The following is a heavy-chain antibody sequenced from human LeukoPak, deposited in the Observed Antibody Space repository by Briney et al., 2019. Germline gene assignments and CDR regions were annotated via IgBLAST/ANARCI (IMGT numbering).Heavy chain of an antibody. J-gene: IGHJ4*02. CDR2: VSGSGSNT. CDR1: GLTFSSYA. CDR3: AKDLNGYYKAIDY. D-gene: IGHD3-9*01. V-gene: IGHV3-23*01. Sequence: GGSLRLSCAASGLTFSSYAMSWVRQAPGKGLEWVSSVSGSGSNTYYADSVKCRFTISRDNSKNTLQLQMNSLRAEDTAVYYCAKDLNGYYKAIDYWGQGTLVTVSS.